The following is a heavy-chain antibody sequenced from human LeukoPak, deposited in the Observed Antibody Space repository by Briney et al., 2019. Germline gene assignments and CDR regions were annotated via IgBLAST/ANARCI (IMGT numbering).Heavy chain of an antibody. J-gene: IGHJ4*02. CDR1: GFTFSNYA. CDR3: VGRGYSYGNFDY. V-gene: IGHV3-23*01. D-gene: IGHD5-18*01. CDR2: ISGSGGST. Sequence: GGSLRLSCEGSGFTFSNYAMNWVRQAPGKGLEWVSGISGSGGSTYYVDSVKGRFTISRDNCKNTLYLQMNSLRAEDTAVYYCVGRGYSYGNFDYWGQGTLVTVSS.